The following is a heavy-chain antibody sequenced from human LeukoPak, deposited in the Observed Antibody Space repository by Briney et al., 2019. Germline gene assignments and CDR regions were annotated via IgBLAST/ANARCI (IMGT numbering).Heavy chain of an antibody. CDR1: GFTVSSYG. V-gene: IGHV3-23*01. Sequence: GGTLRLSCAASGFTVSSYGMTWVRQAPGKGLEWVSSFSGSGGGTYYADSVKGRFTISRDNSKNTLYLQMNSLRAEDTAVYYCAKDLAVAGTPFHWGQGTLVTVSS. CDR2: FSGSGGGT. D-gene: IGHD6-19*01. CDR3: AKDLAVAGTPFH. J-gene: IGHJ4*02.